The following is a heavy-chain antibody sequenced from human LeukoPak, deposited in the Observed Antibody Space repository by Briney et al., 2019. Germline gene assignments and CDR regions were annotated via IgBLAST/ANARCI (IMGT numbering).Heavy chain of an antibody. CDR2: IYYSGST. CDR1: GGSISSYY. Sequence: KPSETLSLTCTASGGSISSYYWSWIRQPPGKGLEWIGYIYYSGSTNYNPSLKSRVTISVDTSKNQFSLKLSSVTAADTAVYYCARAEYSSSSGAFDIWGQGTMVTVSS. V-gene: IGHV4-59*01. D-gene: IGHD6-6*01. J-gene: IGHJ3*02. CDR3: ARAEYSSSSGAFDI.